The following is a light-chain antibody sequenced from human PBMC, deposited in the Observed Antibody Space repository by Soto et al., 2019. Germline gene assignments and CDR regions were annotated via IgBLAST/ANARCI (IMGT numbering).Light chain of an antibody. CDR2: DAS. CDR1: QDLSTY. CDR3: QQYDTLIT. Sequence: DVPVPQKPSSLSASVGDTVTITCPASQDLSTYLNWEQHKPGKAPKLLIYDASNLETGGPSRFSGSGSGADFTLTISSLQPEDIATYSCQQYDTLITFAQ. J-gene: IGKJ5*01. V-gene: IGKV1-33*01.